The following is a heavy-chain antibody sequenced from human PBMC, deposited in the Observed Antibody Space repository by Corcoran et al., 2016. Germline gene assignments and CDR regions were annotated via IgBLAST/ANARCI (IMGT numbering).Heavy chain of an antibody. CDR2: ISSSSSTI. J-gene: IGHJ4*02. Sequence: EVQLVESGGGLVQPGGSLRLSCAASGFTFSSYSMNWVRQAPGKGLEWVSYISSSSSTIYYADSVKGGFTISRDNAKNSLYLQMNSLRAEDTAVYYCARLEYGDFDYWGQGTLVTVSS. V-gene: IGHV3-48*04. CDR3: ARLEYGDFDY. CDR1: GFTFSSYS. D-gene: IGHD4-17*01.